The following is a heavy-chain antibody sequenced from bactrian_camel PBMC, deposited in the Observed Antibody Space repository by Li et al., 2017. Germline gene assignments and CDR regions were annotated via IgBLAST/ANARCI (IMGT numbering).Heavy chain of an antibody. Sequence: DVQLVESGGGLVQPGRSLRLSCAASLFTFSTYAMSWVRQAPGKGLEWVSGINRDGETVYTDSVKGRFTISGDNAKNTVYLQLDGLKPEDTAVYYCVRNPDDNNWYYFGYWGQGTQVTVS. CDR3: VRNPDDNNWYYFGY. CDR1: LFTFSTYA. CDR2: INRDGET. J-gene: IGHJ6*01. D-gene: IGHD6*01. V-gene: IGHV3S10*01.